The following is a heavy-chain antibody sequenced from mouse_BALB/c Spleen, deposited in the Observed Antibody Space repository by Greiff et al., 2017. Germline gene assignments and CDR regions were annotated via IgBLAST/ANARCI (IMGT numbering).Heavy chain of an antibody. D-gene: IGHD4-1*01. J-gene: IGHJ2*01. CDR2: IWAGGST. CDR1: GFSLTSYG. V-gene: IGHV2-9*02. CDR3: ARIPNWDVGYFDY. Sequence: VQLQQSGPGLVAPSQSLSITCTVSGFSLTSYGVHWVRQPPGKGLEWLGVIWAGGSTNYNSALMSRLSISKDNSKSQVFLKMNSLQTDDTAMYYCARIPNWDVGYFDYWGQGTTLTVSS.